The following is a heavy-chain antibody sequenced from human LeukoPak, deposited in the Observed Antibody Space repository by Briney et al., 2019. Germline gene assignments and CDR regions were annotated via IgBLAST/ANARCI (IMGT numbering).Heavy chain of an antibody. CDR3: ARLTTSYSYGSGSFDY. V-gene: IGHV4-59*08. D-gene: IGHD3-10*01. CDR1: GGSISSYY. CDR2: IYYSGST. Sequence: SETLSLTCTVSGGSISSYYWSWIRQPPGKGLEWIGYIYYSGSTNYNPSLKSRVTISVDTSKNQFSLKLSSVTAADTAVYYCARLTTSYSYGSGSFDYWGQGTLVTVSS. J-gene: IGHJ4*02.